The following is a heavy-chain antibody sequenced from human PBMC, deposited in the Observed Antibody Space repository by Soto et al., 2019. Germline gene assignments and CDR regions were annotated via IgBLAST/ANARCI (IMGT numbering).Heavy chain of an antibody. Sequence: ASVKVSCKASGYTFTSYGMNWVRQAPGQGLEWMGWISAYNGNTNYAQKLQGRVTMTTDTSTSTAYMELRSLRSDDTAVYYCARAGYMHPDIVATSYYYYGMDVWGQGTTVTVS. CDR1: GYTFTSYG. CDR2: ISAYNGNT. D-gene: IGHD5-12*01. J-gene: IGHJ6*02. V-gene: IGHV1-18*04. CDR3: ARAGYMHPDIVATSYYYYGMDV.